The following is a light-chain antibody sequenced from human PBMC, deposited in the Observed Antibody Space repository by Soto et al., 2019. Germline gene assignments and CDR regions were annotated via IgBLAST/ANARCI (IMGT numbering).Light chain of an antibody. CDR2: DAS. J-gene: IGKJ1*01. CDR1: QEISNY. Sequence: DIQMIQSPSSLSATVGDRVTITCQASQEISNYLNWYQQKPGKAPKLLIYDASNLERGVPSRFSGRGSGTDITFTISSLQSEDFATYYCQQYDHLPRTFGRGTKVEIK. CDR3: QQYDHLPRT. V-gene: IGKV1-33*01.